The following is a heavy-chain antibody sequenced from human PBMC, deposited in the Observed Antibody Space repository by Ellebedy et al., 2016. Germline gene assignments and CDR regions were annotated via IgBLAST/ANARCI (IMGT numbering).Heavy chain of an antibody. D-gene: IGHD7-27*01. Sequence: ASVKVSCXASGYTFIAYFVHWMRQTPEQGFQWVGWIDPRTGATKYAQNFQGRVTMTRDTSFSTAYMDLTRLRSDDTATYYCARGPSTGDFDFWGQGSVVTVS. CDR2: IDPRTGAT. J-gene: IGHJ4*02. CDR1: GYTFIAYF. CDR3: ARGPSTGDFDF. V-gene: IGHV1-2*02.